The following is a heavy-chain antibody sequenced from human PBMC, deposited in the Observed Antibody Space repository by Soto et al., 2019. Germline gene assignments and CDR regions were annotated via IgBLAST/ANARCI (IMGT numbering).Heavy chain of an antibody. CDR1: GDTFSSYA. CDR3: ARDGSGYRSRASPMDV. J-gene: IGHJ6*02. V-gene: IGHV1-69*01. CDR2: IIPIFGTA. Sequence: QVQLVQSGAEVKKPGSSVKVSCKASGDTFSSYAISWVRQAPGQGLEWMGGIIPIFGTANYAQKFQGRVTITADESTSTAYMELSILRSEDTAVYYCARDGSGYRSRASPMDVWGQGTTVTGSS. D-gene: IGHD3-22*01.